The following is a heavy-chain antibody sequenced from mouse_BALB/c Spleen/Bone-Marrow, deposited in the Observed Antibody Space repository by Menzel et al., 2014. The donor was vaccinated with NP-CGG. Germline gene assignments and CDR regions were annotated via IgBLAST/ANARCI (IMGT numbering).Heavy chain of an antibody. CDR2: ISSGGDNT. J-gene: IGHJ2*01. D-gene: IGHD1-1*01. CDR1: GFAFSSYD. CDR3: ARHTLYYYPSDY. V-gene: IGHV5-12-1*01. Sequence: EVKLMESGGGLVKPGGSLKLSCAASGFAFSSYDMSWVRQTPEKRLEWVAFISSGGDNTYYPDTVKGRFTISRDNAKNALYLQMSSLKSEDTAKYYCARHTLYYYPSDYWGQGTTLTGSS.